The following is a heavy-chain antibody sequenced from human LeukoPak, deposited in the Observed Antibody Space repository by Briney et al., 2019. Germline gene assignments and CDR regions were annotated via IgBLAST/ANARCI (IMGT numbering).Heavy chain of an antibody. D-gene: IGHD3-10*01. J-gene: IGHJ5*02. Sequence: PGGSLRLSCAASGFTFTTYWMGWVRQVPGKGLEWVANIKQDGSEKYYVDSVKGRFTISRDNVKNSLYLQMNSLRAEDTAVYYCARPLMYYYGSETYFWFDPWGQGTPVTVSS. CDR3: ARPLMYYYGSETYFWFDP. CDR2: IKQDGSEK. V-gene: IGHV3-7*01. CDR1: GFTFTTYW.